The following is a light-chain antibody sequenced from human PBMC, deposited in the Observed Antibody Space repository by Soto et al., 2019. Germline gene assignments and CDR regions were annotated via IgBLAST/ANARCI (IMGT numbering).Light chain of an antibody. CDR2: AAS. V-gene: IGKV1-8*01. J-gene: IGKJ1*01. CDR1: QGISSY. Sequence: AIRMTQSPSSLSASTGDRVTITCRASQGISSYLAWYQQKPGKAPKLLIYAASSLHSGVPSRFSGTGSGTDFTLTISTLHPEDFATYYCQQTSQTPKTFGQGTKVE. CDR3: QQTSQTPKT.